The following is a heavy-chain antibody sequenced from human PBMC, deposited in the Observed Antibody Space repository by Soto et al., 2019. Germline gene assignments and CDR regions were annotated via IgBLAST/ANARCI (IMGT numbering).Heavy chain of an antibody. Sequence: QVQLVQSGAEVKKPGASVKVSCKASGYTFTSYGISWVRQAPAQGLEWMGWISAYNGNTHYAQKLQGRVTMTTDTSTSTAYMELRSLRSDDTAVYYCAREVGGSYYYDSSGLDYWGQGTLVTVSS. CDR3: AREVGGSYYYDSSGLDY. D-gene: IGHD3-22*01. CDR1: GYTFTSYG. J-gene: IGHJ4*02. V-gene: IGHV1-18*01. CDR2: ISAYNGNT.